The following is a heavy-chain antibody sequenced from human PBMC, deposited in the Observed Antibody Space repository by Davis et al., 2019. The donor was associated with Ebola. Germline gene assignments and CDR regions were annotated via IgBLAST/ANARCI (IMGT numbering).Heavy chain of an antibody. CDR2: IYHSGST. V-gene: IGHV4-38-2*02. Sequence: MPSETLSLTCTVSGYSISSGYYWGWIRQPPGKGLEWIGSIYHSGSTYYNPSLKSRVTISVDTSKNQFSLKLSSVTAADTAVYYCARDEVYYGSGSYSLEAFDIWGQGTMVTVSS. J-gene: IGHJ3*02. CDR3: ARDEVYYGSGSYSLEAFDI. D-gene: IGHD3-10*01. CDR1: GYSISSGYY.